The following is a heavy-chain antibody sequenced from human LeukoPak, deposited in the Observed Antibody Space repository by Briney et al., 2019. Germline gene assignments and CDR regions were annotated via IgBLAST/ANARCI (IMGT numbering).Heavy chain of an antibody. D-gene: IGHD3-3*02. J-gene: IGHJ5*02. Sequence: PSETLSLTCSVSGVSISNYYWSWIRQPAGKGLEWIGRIYTSGSTNYNPSLKSRVTMSVDTSKNQFSLKLNSVTAADTAVYYCARGFGNIFGVITNNWFDPWGQGTLVTVSS. V-gene: IGHV4-4*07. CDR3: ARGFGNIFGVITNNWFDP. CDR1: GVSISNYY. CDR2: IYTSGST.